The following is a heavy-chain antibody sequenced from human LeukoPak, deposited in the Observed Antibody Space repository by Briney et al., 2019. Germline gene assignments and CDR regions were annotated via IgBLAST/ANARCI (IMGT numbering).Heavy chain of an antibody. J-gene: IGHJ4*02. Sequence: SETLSLTCTVSGGSISSYYWSWLRQPPGKGLEWIGYIYYSGSTNYNPSLKSRVTISVDTSKNQFSLKLSSVTAADTAVYYCARHLKYSSGWYGTSGVDYWGQGTLVTVSS. CDR2: IYYSGST. CDR3: ARHLKYSSGWYGTSGVDY. CDR1: GGSISSYY. D-gene: IGHD6-19*01. V-gene: IGHV4-59*08.